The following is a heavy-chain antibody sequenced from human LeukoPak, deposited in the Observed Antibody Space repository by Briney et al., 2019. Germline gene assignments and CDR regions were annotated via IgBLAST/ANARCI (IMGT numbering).Heavy chain of an antibody. Sequence: GGSLEISCKGSGYRFNSYWIGWVRQVPGKGLEGMGIIYPGDSDTRYSPSFQGQVTISADKSIRPAYLQWTSLKASDTAMYYCARCPGSYRVFDYWGQGTLVTVSS. V-gene: IGHV5-51*01. CDR2: IYPGDSDT. CDR1: GYRFNSYW. CDR3: ARCPGSYRVFDY. D-gene: IGHD3-16*02. J-gene: IGHJ4*02.